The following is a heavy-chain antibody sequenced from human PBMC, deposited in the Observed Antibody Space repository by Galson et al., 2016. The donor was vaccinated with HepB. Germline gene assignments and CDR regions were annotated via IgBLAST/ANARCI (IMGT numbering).Heavy chain of an antibody. V-gene: IGHV4-39*01. J-gene: IGHJ4*02. CDR1: GASISSGSRY. Sequence: SETLSLTCTVSGASISSGSRYWGWIRQPPGKGLEWIGSIYYSGNTYYNPSLKSRVTMSVDTSKNQFSLNLSSVTAADTAVYYCARPVRQRGYRYGYEYYFDYWGQGTLVTVSS. D-gene: IGHD5-18*01. CDR3: ARPVRQRGYRYGYEYYFDY. CDR2: IYYSGNT.